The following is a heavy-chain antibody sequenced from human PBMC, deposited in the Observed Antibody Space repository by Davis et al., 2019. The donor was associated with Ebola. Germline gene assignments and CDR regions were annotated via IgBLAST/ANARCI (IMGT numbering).Heavy chain of an antibody. D-gene: IGHD4-11*01. CDR2: IYSGGST. J-gene: IGHJ6*02. Sequence: GGSLRLSCAASGFTVSSNYMSWVRQAPGKGLEWVSVIYSGGSTYYADSVKGRFTISRDNSKNTLYLQMNSLRAEDMAVYYCASSLHYSNFRIYGMDVWGQGTTVTVSS. CDR3: ASSLHYSNFRIYGMDV. CDR1: GFTVSSNY. V-gene: IGHV3-53*05.